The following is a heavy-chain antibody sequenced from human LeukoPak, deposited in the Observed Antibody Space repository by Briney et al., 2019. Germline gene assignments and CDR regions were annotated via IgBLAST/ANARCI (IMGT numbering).Heavy chain of an antibody. J-gene: IGHJ3*02. CDR3: AREARNYYDSSGSDAFDI. V-gene: IGHV1-69*13. D-gene: IGHD3-22*01. Sequence: SVKVSCKASGGTFSSYAVSWVRQAPGQGLEWMGGIIPIFGTANYAQKFQGRVTITADESTSTAYMELSSLRSEDTAVYYCAREARNYYDSSGSDAFDIWGQGTMVTVSS. CDR1: GGTFSSYA. CDR2: IIPIFGTA.